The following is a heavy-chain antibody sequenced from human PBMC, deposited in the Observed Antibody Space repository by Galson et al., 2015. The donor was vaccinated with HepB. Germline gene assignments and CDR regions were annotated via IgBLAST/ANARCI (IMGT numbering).Heavy chain of an antibody. J-gene: IGHJ6*03. D-gene: IGHD6-19*01. V-gene: IGHV1-2*02. CDR3: ARDPVGAVADYYYYYMDV. Sequence: SVKVSCKASGYTFTGYYMHWVRQAPGQGLEWMGWINPNSGGTNYAQKFQGRVTMTRDTSISTAYMELSRLRSDDTAVYYCARDPVGAVADYYYYYMDVWGKGTTVTVSS. CDR2: INPNSGGT. CDR1: GYTFTGYY.